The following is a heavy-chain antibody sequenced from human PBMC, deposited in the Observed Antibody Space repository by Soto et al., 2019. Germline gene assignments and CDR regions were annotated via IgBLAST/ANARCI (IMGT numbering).Heavy chain of an antibody. CDR2: ISGSGGST. CDR1: GFTFSSYA. V-gene: IGHV3-23*01. J-gene: IGHJ4*02. CDR3: ARLDSSGYSDQGPSIDY. Sequence: GGSLRLSCAASGFTFSSYAMSWVRQAPGKGLEWVSAISGSGGSTYYADSVKGRFTISRDNSKNTLYLQMNSLRAEDTAVYYCARLDSSGYSDQGPSIDYWGQGTLVTVYS. D-gene: IGHD3-22*01.